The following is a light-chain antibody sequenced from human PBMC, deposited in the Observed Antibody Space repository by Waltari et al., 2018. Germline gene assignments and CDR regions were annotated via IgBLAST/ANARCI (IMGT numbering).Light chain of an antibody. CDR2: AAS. Sequence: DIQMTQSPSSLSASVGDSVTITCRASQSISSYLNWYQQKPGKAPKLLIYAASSLQSGVPSRFSGSGSGTDFTLTISSLQPEDFATYYCQQSYRSPPTFGQGTKVEIK. CDR3: QQSYRSPPT. V-gene: IGKV1-39*01. J-gene: IGKJ1*01. CDR1: QSISSY.